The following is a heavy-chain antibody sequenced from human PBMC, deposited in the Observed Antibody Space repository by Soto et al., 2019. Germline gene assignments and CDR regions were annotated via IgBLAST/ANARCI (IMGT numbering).Heavy chain of an antibody. V-gene: IGHV1-69*13. CDR1: GGTFSSYA. Sequence: ASVKVSCKASGGTFSSYAISWVRQAPGQGLEWMGGIIPIFGTANYAQKFQGRVTITADESTSTAYMELSSLRSEDTAVYYCASRNRRDMTTVTDYYYYGMDVWGQGTTVTVSS. J-gene: IGHJ6*02. CDR2: IIPIFGTA. CDR3: ASRNRRDMTTVTDYYYYGMDV. D-gene: IGHD4-17*01.